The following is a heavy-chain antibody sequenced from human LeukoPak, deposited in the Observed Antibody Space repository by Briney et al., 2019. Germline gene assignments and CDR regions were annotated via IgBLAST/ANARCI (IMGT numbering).Heavy chain of an antibody. J-gene: IGHJ4*02. CDR3: ASNSGTAMARYFDY. V-gene: IGHV3-21*01. D-gene: IGHD5-18*01. CDR2: ISSSSSYI. CDR1: GFTFSSYS. Sequence: GESLKISCAASGFTFSSYSMNWVRQAPGKGLEWVSSISSSSSYIYYADSVKGRFTISRDNAKNSLYLQMNSLRAEDTAVYYCASNSGTAMARYFDYWGQGTLVTVSS.